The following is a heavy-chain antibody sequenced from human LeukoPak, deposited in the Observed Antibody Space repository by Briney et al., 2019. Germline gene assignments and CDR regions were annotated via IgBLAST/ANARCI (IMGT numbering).Heavy chain of an antibody. Sequence: ASVKVSCKASGYTFTSYDINWVRQATGQGLEWMGWMNPNSGNTGYAQKFQGRVTMTRNTSISTAYMELSSLRSEDTAVYYCARAPARRTMVRGVKGRYYYGMDVWGQGTTVTVSS. J-gene: IGHJ6*02. CDR1: GYTFTSYD. CDR3: ARAPARRTMVRGVKGRYYYGMDV. D-gene: IGHD3-10*01. CDR2: MNPNSGNT. V-gene: IGHV1-8*01.